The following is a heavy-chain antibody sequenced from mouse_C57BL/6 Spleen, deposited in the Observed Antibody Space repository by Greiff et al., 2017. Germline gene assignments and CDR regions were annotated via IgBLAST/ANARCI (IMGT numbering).Heavy chain of an antibody. CDR2: IDPSDSET. D-gene: IGHD2-5*01. J-gene: IGHJ1*03. Sequence: QVQLQQPGAELVRPGSSVKLSCKASGYTFTSYWMHWVKQRPIQGLEWIGNIDPSDSETHYNQKFKDKATLTVDKSSSTAYMQLSSLTSEDSAVYYCARNSNYLWYFDVWGTGTTVTVSS. CDR1: GYTFTSYW. CDR3: ARNSNYLWYFDV. V-gene: IGHV1-52*01.